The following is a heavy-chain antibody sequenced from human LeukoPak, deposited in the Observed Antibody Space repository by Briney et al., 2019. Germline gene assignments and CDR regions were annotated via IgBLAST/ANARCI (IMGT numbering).Heavy chain of an antibody. D-gene: IGHD3-22*01. CDR3: AHRGYYDSSGYYFEYFDY. Sequence: ESGPTLVKPTQTLTLTCTFSGFSLSTSGVGVGWIRQPPGKALEWLALIYWNDDKRYSPSLKSRLTITKDTSKNQVVLTMTNMDPVDTATYYCAHRGYYDSSGYYFEYFDYWGQGTLVTVSS. J-gene: IGHJ4*02. CDR2: IYWNDDK. CDR1: GFSLSTSGVG. V-gene: IGHV2-5*01.